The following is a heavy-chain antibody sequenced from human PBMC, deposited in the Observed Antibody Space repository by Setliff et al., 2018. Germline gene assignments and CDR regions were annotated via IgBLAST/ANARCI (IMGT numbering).Heavy chain of an antibody. J-gene: IGHJ3*02. CDR3: ARTPRGGNSAFDI. Sequence: NPSETLSLTCAVSGASISSDNWWSWVRQPPGEGLEWIGEIYHTENSNYNPSLKSRVTISIDKFSHQFSLRLTSVTAADTAVYYCARTPRGGNSAFDIWGQGTMVTVSS. CDR1: GASISSDNW. CDR2: IYHTENS. D-gene: IGHD2-21*02. V-gene: IGHV4-4*02.